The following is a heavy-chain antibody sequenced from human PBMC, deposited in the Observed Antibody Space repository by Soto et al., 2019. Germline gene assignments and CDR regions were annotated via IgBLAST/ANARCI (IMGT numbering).Heavy chain of an antibody. V-gene: IGHV1-69*13. CDR3: ARGRPVEYYYDSSGYYPPYFDY. D-gene: IGHD3-22*01. CDR1: GGTFSSYA. Sequence: ASVKVSCKASGGTFSSYAISWVRQAPGQGLEWMGGIIPIFGTANYAQKFQGRVTITADESTSTAYMELSSLRSEDTAVYYCARGRPVEYYYDSSGYYPPYFDYWGQGTLVTVSS. J-gene: IGHJ4*02. CDR2: IIPIFGTA.